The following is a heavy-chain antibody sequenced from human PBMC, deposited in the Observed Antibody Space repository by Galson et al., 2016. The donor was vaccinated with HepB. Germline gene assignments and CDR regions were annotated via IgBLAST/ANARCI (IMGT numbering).Heavy chain of an antibody. D-gene: IGHD5-18*01. CDR1: GFTFSGYG. CDR2: ISYDANNE. J-gene: IGHJ4*02. CDR3: ARDQGIRGYSYGFQPDFDF. V-gene: IGHV3-30*03. Sequence: SLRLSCAASGFTFSGYGMHWVRQAPGKGLEWVAVISYDANNEYYTDSVKGRFTISRDNSKNTLYLQMNSLRGEDTAVYYWARDQGIRGYSYGFQPDFDFGGQGTLVTVSS.